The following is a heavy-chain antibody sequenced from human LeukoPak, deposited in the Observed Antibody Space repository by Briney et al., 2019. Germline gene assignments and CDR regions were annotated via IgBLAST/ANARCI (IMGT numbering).Heavy chain of an antibody. Sequence: SETLSLTCAVYGGSFSGYYWSWIRQPPGKGLEWIGEINHSGSTNYNPSFRRRITTSVDPSKNQFSLKVNFVTAADTAVYYCARGRGCCTSTSCFNLFDSWGQGTLVTVSS. D-gene: IGHD2-2*01. CDR2: INHSGST. CDR1: GGSFSGYY. V-gene: IGHV4-34*01. CDR3: ARGRGCCTSTSCFNLFDS. J-gene: IGHJ5*01.